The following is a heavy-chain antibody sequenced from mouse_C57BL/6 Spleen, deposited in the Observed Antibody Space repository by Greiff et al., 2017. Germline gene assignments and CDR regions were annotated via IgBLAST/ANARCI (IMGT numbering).Heavy chain of an antibody. J-gene: IGHJ1*03. V-gene: IGHV1-7*01. CDR1: GYTFTSYW. CDR2: INPSSGYT. Sequence: QVHVKQSGAELAKPGASVKLSCKASGYTFTSYWMHWVKQRPGQGLEWIGYINPSSGYTKYKQKFKDKTTLTADKSSSTAYMQLSRLTYEASAVYCCARGTTVVAEYFDVWGTGTTVTVSS. D-gene: IGHD1-1*01. CDR3: ARGTTVVAEYFDV.